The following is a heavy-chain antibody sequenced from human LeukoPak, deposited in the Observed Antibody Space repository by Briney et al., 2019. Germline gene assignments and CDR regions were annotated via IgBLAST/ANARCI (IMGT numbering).Heavy chain of an antibody. CDR2: ISYDGSNK. Sequence: GGSLRLSCAASGFTFSSYAMHWVRQAPGKGLEWVAVISYDGSNKYYADSVKGRFTISRDNSKNTLYLQMNSLRAEDTAVYYCARAASCSGGSCLDYWGQGTLVTVSS. CDR3: ARAASCSGGSCLDY. D-gene: IGHD2-15*01. V-gene: IGHV3-30-3*01. J-gene: IGHJ4*02. CDR1: GFTFSSYA.